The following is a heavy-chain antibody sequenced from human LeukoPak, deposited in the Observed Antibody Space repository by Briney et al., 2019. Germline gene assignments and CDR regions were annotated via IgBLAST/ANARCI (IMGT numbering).Heavy chain of an antibody. CDR1: GFTFSSYG. J-gene: IGHJ4*02. D-gene: IGHD3-10*02. Sequence: GGSLRLSCAASGFTFSSYGMHWVRQAPGKGLEWVAIIWYDGSEKYYADSVKGRFIISRDNSKNTLYLQMNSLRAEDTAVYYCARDLNTMYRSGYFDYWGQGTLVTVSS. CDR3: ARDLNTMYRSGYFDY. CDR2: IWYDGSEK. V-gene: IGHV3-33*01.